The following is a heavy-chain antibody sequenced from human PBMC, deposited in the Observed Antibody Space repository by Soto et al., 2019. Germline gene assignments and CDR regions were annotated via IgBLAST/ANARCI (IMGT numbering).Heavy chain of an antibody. CDR2: IIPIFGAP. V-gene: IGHV1-69*01. CDR3: ARKYGFGETYNWFDP. Sequence: QVQLVQSGAEVKKPGSSVKVSCKASGDTFTTYAMSWVRQAPGQGLEWMGGIIPIFGAPKYAQKFQGSVTITADESTTTAYMELSSLRSEDTAVYYCARKYGFGETYNWFDPWGQGTLVTVSS. D-gene: IGHD3-10*01. J-gene: IGHJ5*02. CDR1: GDTFTTYA.